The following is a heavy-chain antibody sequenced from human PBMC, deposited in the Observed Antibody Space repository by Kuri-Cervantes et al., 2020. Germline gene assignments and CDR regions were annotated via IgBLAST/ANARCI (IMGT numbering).Heavy chain of an antibody. V-gene: IGHV2-5*02. Sequence: SGPTLVKPTQTLTLTCTFSGFSLSTSGVGVGWIRQPPGKALERLALIYWDDDKRYSPSLQSRLTITKDTSKNQVVLTITNMDPVDTATYYCARDCSSSSCYAYAFDIWGQGTMVTVSS. D-gene: IGHD2-2*01. J-gene: IGHJ3*02. CDR2: IYWDDDK. CDR3: ARDCSSSSCYAYAFDI. CDR1: GFSLSTSGVG.